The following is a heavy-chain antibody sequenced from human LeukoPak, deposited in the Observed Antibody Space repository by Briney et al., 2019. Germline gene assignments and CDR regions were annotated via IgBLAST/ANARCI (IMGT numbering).Heavy chain of an antibody. CDR3: AKAPLSSSWYVNYYGMDV. J-gene: IGHJ6*02. Sequence: GGSLRLSCAASGFTFSSYAMSWVRQAPGKGLEWVAFIRYDGSNKYYADSVKGRFTISRDNSKNTLYLQMNSLRAEDTAVYYCAKAPLSSSWYVNYYGMDVWGQGTTVTVSS. D-gene: IGHD6-13*01. V-gene: IGHV3-30*02. CDR2: IRYDGSNK. CDR1: GFTFSSYA.